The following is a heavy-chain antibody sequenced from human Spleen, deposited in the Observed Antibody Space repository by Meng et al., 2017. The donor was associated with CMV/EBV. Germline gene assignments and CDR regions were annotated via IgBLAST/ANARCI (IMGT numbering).Heavy chain of an antibody. J-gene: IGHJ6*02. CDR3: ASWEYSSSSTMRWYYYGMDV. D-gene: IGHD6-6*01. CDR1: GYIFTSYY. CDR2: INPSGGGT. Sequence: ASVKVSCKASGYIFTSYYMHWVRQAPGQGLEWMGIINPSGGGTSYAQKFQDRVIMTRDTSTSTVYMELSSLRSEDTAVYYCASWEYSSSSTMRWYYYGMDVWGQGTTVTVSS. V-gene: IGHV1-46*01.